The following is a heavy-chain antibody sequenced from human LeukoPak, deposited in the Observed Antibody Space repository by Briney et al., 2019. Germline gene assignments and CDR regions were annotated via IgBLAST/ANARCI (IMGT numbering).Heavy chain of an antibody. V-gene: IGHV4-59*08. CDR2: IHYSGST. CDR1: GGSISNYY. J-gene: IGHJ4*02. CDR3: AVVGPEGY. Sequence: PSETLSLTCTVSGGSISNYYWSWIRQPPGKGLEWIGYIHYSGSTTYNPSLKSRVTISVGTSKNHFSLKLSSVTAADTAVYYCAVVGPEGYWGQGTLVTVSS. D-gene: IGHD1-26*01.